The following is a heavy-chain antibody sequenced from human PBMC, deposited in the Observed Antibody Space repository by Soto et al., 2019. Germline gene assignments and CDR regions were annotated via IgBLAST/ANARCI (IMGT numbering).Heavy chain of an antibody. D-gene: IGHD6-19*01. J-gene: IGHJ6*02. Sequence: SVKVSCRGSGGTFSSYAISWVRQAPVQGLEWMGGIIPIFGTANYAQKFQGRVTITADESTSTAYMELSSLRSEDTAVYYCARISQWLVPSYYYYGMDVWGQGTTVTSP. CDR3: ARISQWLVPSYYYYGMDV. CDR1: GGTFSSYA. V-gene: IGHV1-69*13. CDR2: IIPIFGTA.